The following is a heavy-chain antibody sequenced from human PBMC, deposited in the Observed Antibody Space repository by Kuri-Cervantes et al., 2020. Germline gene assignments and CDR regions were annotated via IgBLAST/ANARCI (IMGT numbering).Heavy chain of an antibody. Sequence: GGSLRLSWAASGFTVSSYEMNWVRQAPGKGLEWVSYINSSGSTIYYADSAKGRFTISRDNAKISLYLQMNSLRAEDTAVYYCAREADGSSWYVGIDYWGQGTLVTVSS. CDR2: INSSGSTI. CDR3: AREADGSSWYVGIDY. D-gene: IGHD6-13*01. J-gene: IGHJ4*02. CDR1: GFTVSSYE. V-gene: IGHV3-48*03.